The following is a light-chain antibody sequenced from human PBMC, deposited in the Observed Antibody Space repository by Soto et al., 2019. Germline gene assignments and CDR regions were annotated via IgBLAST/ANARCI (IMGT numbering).Light chain of an antibody. Sequence: QSVLTQPPSVSGAPGQRVTISCTGSSSNIGAGYDVHWYQQLPGTAPKLLIYGNNNRPSGVPARFSASKSGTSASLAITGLQAEDEADYYCQSYDTSLSGSGVFGGGTKLTVL. CDR3: QSYDTSLSGSGV. V-gene: IGLV1-40*01. CDR2: GNN. J-gene: IGLJ3*02. CDR1: SSNIGAGYD.